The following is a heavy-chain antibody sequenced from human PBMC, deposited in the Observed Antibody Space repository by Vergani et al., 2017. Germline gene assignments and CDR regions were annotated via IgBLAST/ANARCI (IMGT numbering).Heavy chain of an antibody. CDR2: ISSSSSYI. D-gene: IGHD6-19*01. Sequence: EVQLVESGGGLVKPGGSLRLSCAASGFTFSSYSMNWVRQAPGKGLEWVSSISSSSSYIYYADSVKGRFTISRDNAKNSLYLQMNSLRAEDTAVYYCARMSRDSSGWADFKYFQHWGQGTLVTVSS. CDR1: GFTFSSYS. CDR3: ARMSRDSSGWADFKYFQH. V-gene: IGHV3-21*01. J-gene: IGHJ1*01.